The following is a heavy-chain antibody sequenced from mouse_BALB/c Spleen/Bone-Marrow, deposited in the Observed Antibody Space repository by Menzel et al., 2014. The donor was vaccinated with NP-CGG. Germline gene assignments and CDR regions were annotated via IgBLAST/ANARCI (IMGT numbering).Heavy chain of an antibody. D-gene: IGHD4-1*02. J-gene: IGHJ2*01. CDR1: GYSFTSHW. CDR2: IYPGSDIT. V-gene: IGHV1-55*01. CDR3: AQLGQGY. Sequence: QVQLQQSGADLVRPGTSVKMSCKASGYSFTSHWMHWVKQRPGQGLEWIGDIYPGSDITSYNEKFKSKATLTVDTSSSTAYVQLSGLTCEGSAVYYNAQLGQGYWGQGTTLTVSS.